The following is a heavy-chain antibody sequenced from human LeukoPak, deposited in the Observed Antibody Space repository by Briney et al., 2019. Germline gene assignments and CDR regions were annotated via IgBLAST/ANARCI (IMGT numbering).Heavy chain of an antibody. CDR1: GDSINYYY. CDR2: IYSSGSA. CDR3: ARSATAAGRRDY. Sequence: SETLSLTCTVSGDSINYYYLTWVRQPPGKGLEWIGYIYSSGSANYNPSLKSRVTMSVDTSKNQFSLNLTSVTAADTAFYYCARSATAAGRRDYWGQGTLVTVSS. D-gene: IGHD6-13*01. V-gene: IGHV4-59*01. J-gene: IGHJ4*02.